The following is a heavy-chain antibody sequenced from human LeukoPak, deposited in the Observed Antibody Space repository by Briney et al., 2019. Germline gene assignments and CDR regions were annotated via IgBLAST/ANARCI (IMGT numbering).Heavy chain of an antibody. D-gene: IGHD4-17*01. CDR3: ARRRTTVRVIDY. V-gene: IGHV1-2*02. CDR2: ISPTSGGT. Sequence: ASVKVSCKASGYTFTGYYMHWVRQAPGQGLEWMGWISPTSGGTNYAQKFQGRVTMTRDTSISTAYMELSRLRSDDTAVYYCARRRTTVRVIDYWGQGTLVTVSS. J-gene: IGHJ4*02. CDR1: GYTFTGYY.